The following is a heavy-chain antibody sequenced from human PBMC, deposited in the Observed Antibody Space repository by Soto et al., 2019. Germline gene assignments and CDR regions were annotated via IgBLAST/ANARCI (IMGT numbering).Heavy chain of an antibody. CDR3: TTDTYCGGDCYYYYYGMDV. V-gene: IGHV3-15*01. CDR1: GFTFSNAW. CDR2: IKSKTDGGTT. Sequence: GGSLRLSCVASGFTFSNAWMSWVRQAPGKGLEWVGRIKSKTDGGTTDYAAPVKGRFTISRDDSKNTLYLQMNSLKTEDTAVYYCTTDTYCGGDCYYYYYGMDVWGQGTTVTVSS. J-gene: IGHJ6*02. D-gene: IGHD2-21*02.